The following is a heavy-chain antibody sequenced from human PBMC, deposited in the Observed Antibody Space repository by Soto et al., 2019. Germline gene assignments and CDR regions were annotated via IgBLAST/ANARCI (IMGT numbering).Heavy chain of an antibody. CDR2: IYYSGST. CDR3: ARLNYGEYVIDY. J-gene: IGHJ4*02. V-gene: IGHV4-39*01. D-gene: IGHD4-17*01. Sequence: SETLSLTCTVSGGSISSSSYYWGWIRQPPGKGLEWIGSIYYSGSTYYNPSLKSRVTISVDTSKNQFSLKLSSVTAADTAVYYCARLNYGEYVIDYWGQGTLVTVSS. CDR1: GGSISSSSYY.